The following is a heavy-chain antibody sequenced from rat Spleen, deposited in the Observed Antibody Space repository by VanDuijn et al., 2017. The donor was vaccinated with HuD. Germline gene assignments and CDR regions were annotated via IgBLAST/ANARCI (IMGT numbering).Heavy chain of an antibody. CDR2: ISYDGSST. V-gene: IGHV5-7*01. CDR3: ARPNYGYPFAY. D-gene: IGHD1-4*01. CDR1: GFTFSDYN. J-gene: IGHJ3*01. Sequence: EVQLVESGGGLVHPGTSLKLSCAASGFTFSDYNMAWVRQAPKKGLEWVATISYDGSSTYYRDSVKGRFTISRDNAKSILYLQMDSLRSEDTATFYCARPNYGYPFAYWGQGTLVTVSS.